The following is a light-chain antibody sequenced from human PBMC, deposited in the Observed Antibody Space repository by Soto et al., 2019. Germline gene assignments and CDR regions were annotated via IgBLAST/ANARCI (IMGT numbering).Light chain of an antibody. V-gene: IGLV2-14*01. CDR2: DVS. CDR1: SSDVGGYKY. J-gene: IGLJ2*01. CDR3: SSYTSNNTLVV. Sequence: QSALTQPASVSGSPGQSITISCTGTSSDVGGYKYVYWYQQHPGKAPKLMIYDVSNWPSGVSNRFSGSKSGNTASLTISGLQAEDEADYYCSSYTSNNTLVVFGGGTKLTVL.